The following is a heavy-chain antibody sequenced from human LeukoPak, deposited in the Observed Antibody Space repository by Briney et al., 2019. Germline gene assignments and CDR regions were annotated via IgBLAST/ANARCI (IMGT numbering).Heavy chain of an antibody. J-gene: IGHJ4*02. CDR2: ISSSSSTI. CDR3: TRDGYCSGSSCYSTTDY. Sequence: GGSLRLSCAASGFAFSSYSMNWVRQVPGKGLEWVSYISSSSSTIYYADSVKGRFTISRDNAKNSLYLQMNSLRAEDTAVYYCTRDGYCSGSSCYSTTDYWGQGTLVTVSS. D-gene: IGHD2-15*01. CDR1: GFAFSSYS. V-gene: IGHV3-48*04.